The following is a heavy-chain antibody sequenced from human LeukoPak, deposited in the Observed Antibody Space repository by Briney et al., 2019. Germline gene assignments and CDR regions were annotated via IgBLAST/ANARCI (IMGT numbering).Heavy chain of an antibody. CDR2: IGWNSGSI. D-gene: IGHD3-16*02. CDR1: GLTFDDYA. Sequence: GGSLRLSCAASGLTFDDYAMHWVRQAPGKGLEWVSGIGWNSGSIGYADSVKGRFTISRDNAKNSLYLQMNSLRAEDTAVYYCAKDPFMGTFGGVIAYFDYWGQGTLVTVSS. J-gene: IGHJ4*02. CDR3: AKDPFMGTFGGVIAYFDY. V-gene: IGHV3-9*01.